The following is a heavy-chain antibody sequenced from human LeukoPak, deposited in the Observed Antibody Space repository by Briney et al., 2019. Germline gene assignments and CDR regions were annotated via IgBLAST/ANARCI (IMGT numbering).Heavy chain of an antibody. V-gene: IGHV1-46*01. CDR1: GYTFTSYY. J-gene: IGHJ4*02. Sequence: ASVKVSRKGSGYTFTSYYMHWVRQAPGQGLEWMGIINPSGGSTSYALKFQGRVTMTRDMSTSTVYMELSSLRSEDTAVYYCAREGRDYVLDYWGQGTLVTVSS. CDR3: AREGRDYVLDY. D-gene: IGHD3-16*01. CDR2: INPSGGST.